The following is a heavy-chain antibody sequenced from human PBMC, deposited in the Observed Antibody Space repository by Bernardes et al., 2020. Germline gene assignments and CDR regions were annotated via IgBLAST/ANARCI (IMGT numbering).Heavy chain of an antibody. V-gene: IGHV3-23*01. J-gene: IGHJ4*02. CDR1: GFPLMNCG. Sequence: GGSLRLSCAASGFPLMNCGMSWVRQAPGKGLEWVSGFSSSDTTTYYSDSVRGRFTVSRDNSKSTLYLQMNSLGAEDAALYYCMKHNCGGNRGSYWGQGTLVTVSS. D-gene: IGHD2-21*01. CDR3: MKHNCGGNRGSY. CDR2: FSSSDTTT.